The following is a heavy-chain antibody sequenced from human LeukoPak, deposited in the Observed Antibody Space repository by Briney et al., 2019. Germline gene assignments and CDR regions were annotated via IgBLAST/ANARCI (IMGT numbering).Heavy chain of an antibody. CDR3: AKVQFNWGPIDY. Sequence: GGSLRLSCAASGFTFSNFAIRWVRQVPGKGLEWVSSIDGSGDKTHYPDSVRGRFTVSKDNSKNTLYLQMNSLRVEDTATYFCAKVQFNWGPIDYWGQGTPVIVSS. D-gene: IGHD7-27*01. V-gene: IGHV3-23*01. CDR2: IDGSGDKT. CDR1: GFTFSNFA. J-gene: IGHJ4*02.